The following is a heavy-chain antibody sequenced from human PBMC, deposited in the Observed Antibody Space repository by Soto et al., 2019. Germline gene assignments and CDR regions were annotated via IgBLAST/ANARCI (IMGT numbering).Heavy chain of an antibody. J-gene: IGHJ6*02. Sequence: QVQLVQSGAALKKPGASVSLSCKASGFTFNTYYIHWVRQSPGEGLQWLGVINPSNGFTRYPQNLQGRVTMTADKSTTTFYLELSSLKSEDTAVYFCARDWPDTYCGGDCPLGYYYHGMDVWGQGTAVTVSS. CDR2: INPSNGFT. CDR3: ARDWPDTYCGGDCPLGYYYHGMDV. CDR1: GFTFNTYY. D-gene: IGHD2-21*02. V-gene: IGHV1-46*02.